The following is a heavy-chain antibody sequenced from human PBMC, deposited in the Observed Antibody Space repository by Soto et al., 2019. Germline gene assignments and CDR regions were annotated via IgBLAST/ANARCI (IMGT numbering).Heavy chain of an antibody. Sequence: QVQLVQSGAEVKKPGASVKVSCKASGYTFTSYDINWVRQATGQGLAWMGWMNPNSGNTGYAQKFQRRVTMTRNTSISTAYMELSSLRSEDTAVYYCARGLYYDCWSGYYQDYYYYYMDVWGKGTTVTVSS. CDR2: MNPNSGNT. D-gene: IGHD3-3*01. V-gene: IGHV1-8*01. J-gene: IGHJ6*03. CDR3: ARGLYYDCWSGYYQDYYYYYMDV. CDR1: GYTFTSYD.